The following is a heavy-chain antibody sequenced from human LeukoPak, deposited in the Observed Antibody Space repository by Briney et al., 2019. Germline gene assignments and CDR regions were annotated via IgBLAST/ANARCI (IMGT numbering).Heavy chain of an antibody. CDR2: ISSSSHTIYR. V-gene: IGHV3-21*01. CDR3: ARDGVMGRHLYHYMDV. D-gene: IGHD3-16*01. J-gene: IGHJ6*03. Sequence: GGSLRLSCAASGFTFSDYSLSWVRQSPGKGLEWVSSISSSSHTIYRYYADSMRGRFTVSRDNAKNSLYLQMNSLRAEDTAVYYCARDGVMGRHLYHYMDVWGKGTTVTVSS. CDR1: GFTFSDYS.